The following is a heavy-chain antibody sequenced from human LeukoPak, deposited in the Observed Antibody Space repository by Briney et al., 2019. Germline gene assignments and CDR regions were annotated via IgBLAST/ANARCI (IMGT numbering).Heavy chain of an antibody. CDR3: ARDGSPFDS. V-gene: IGHV3-7*01. CDR2: IKQDGSEK. CDR1: AFTFRSYW. J-gene: IGHJ4*02. D-gene: IGHD1-26*01. Sequence: GGSLRLSCAASAFTFRSYWMSWVRQAPGKGLEWVANIKQDGSEKYYVDSVKDRFTISRDNAKKSLYLQMNSLRAEDTAVYYCARDGSPFDSWGQGTLVTVSS.